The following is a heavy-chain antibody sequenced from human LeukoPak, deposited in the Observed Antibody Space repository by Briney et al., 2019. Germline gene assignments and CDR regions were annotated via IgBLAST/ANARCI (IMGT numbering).Heavy chain of an antibody. J-gene: IGHJ6*02. V-gene: IGHV3-64*04. Sequence: GGSLRLSCSASGFTFSSYALHWVRQAPGKGLEYVSGIFSNGENTHYADSVRGRFTVSRDNSKNTLNLQMNSLRAEDTAVYYCARDSRSIAAAGDYYYYGMDVWGQGTTVTVSS. D-gene: IGHD6-13*01. CDR2: IFSNGENT. CDR1: GFTFSSYA. CDR3: ARDSRSIAAAGDYYYYGMDV.